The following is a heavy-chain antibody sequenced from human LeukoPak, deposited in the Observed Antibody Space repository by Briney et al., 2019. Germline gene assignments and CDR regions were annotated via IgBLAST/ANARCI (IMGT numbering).Heavy chain of an antibody. CDR3: ARSIVATMGLFDY. V-gene: IGHV4-4*02. Sequence: SETLSLTCAVSGGSISSSNWWSWVRQPPGKGLEWIGEIYHSGSTNYNPSLKSRVTISVDTSKNQFSLKLSSVTAADTAVYYCARSIVATMGLFDYWGQGTLVTVSS. CDR1: GGSISSSNW. D-gene: IGHD5-12*01. CDR2: IYHSGST. J-gene: IGHJ4*02.